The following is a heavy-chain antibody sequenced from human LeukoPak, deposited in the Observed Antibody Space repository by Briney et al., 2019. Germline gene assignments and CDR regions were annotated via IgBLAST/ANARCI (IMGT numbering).Heavy chain of an antibody. V-gene: IGHV1-2*04. CDR1: GYTFTGYY. CDR3: ARDTRPIRFLEWKHYYYGMDV. D-gene: IGHD3-3*01. Sequence: ASVKVSCKASGYTFTGYYMHWVRQAPGQGFEWMGWINPNSGGTNYAQKFQGWVTMTRDTSISTAYMELSRLRSDDTAVYYCARDTRPIRFLEWKHYYYGMDVWGQGTTVTVSS. J-gene: IGHJ6*02. CDR2: INPNSGGT.